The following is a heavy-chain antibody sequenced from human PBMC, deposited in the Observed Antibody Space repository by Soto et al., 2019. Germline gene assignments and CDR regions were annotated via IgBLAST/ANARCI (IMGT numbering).Heavy chain of an antibody. CDR3: ARDQEGVRLYY. J-gene: IGHJ4*02. CDR1: GFTFNTYA. D-gene: IGHD3-10*01. CDR2: ISHDGSNK. V-gene: IGHV3-30-3*01. Sequence: QPGGSLRLSCAASGFTFNTYAMHWVRQAPGKGLEWVANISHDGSNKYYADSVKGRFTISRDNAKNSLYLQMNSLRAEDTAVYYCARDQEGVRLYYWGQGTLVTVSS.